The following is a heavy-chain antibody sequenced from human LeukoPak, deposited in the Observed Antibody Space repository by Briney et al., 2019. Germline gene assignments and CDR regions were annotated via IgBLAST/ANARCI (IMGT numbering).Heavy chain of an antibody. CDR3: AREGRITIFGVVMSHFQH. Sequence: PGGSLRLSCAASGFTFSSYAMHWVRQAPGKGLEWVAVISYDGSNKYYADSVKGRFTISRDNSKNTPYLQMNSLRAEDTAVYYCAREGRITIFGVVMSHFQHWGQGTLVTVSS. D-gene: IGHD3-3*01. V-gene: IGHV3-30-3*01. CDR2: ISYDGSNK. J-gene: IGHJ1*01. CDR1: GFTFSSYA.